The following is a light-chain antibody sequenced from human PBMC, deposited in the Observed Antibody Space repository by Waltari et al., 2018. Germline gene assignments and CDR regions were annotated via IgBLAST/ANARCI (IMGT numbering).Light chain of an antibody. J-gene: IGKJ1*01. V-gene: IGKV1-5*01. CDR2: DAS. CDR1: QNINKW. Sequence: DIQMTQSPSTLSASVGDRVTVTCLASQNINKWLAWYQQKPGKAPNLLIYDASTLQSGVPSRFSGSGFGTEFTLAISSLQPEDFATYFCQHYNTYPPTFGQGTRVELK. CDR3: QHYNTYPPT.